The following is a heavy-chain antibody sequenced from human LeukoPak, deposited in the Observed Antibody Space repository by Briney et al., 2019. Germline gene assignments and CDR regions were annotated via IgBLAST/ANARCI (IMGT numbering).Heavy chain of an antibody. D-gene: IGHD6-25*01. V-gene: IGHV3-66*01. J-gene: IGHJ4*02. Sequence: PGGSLRLSCAASGLTVSSNYMSWVRQAPGKGLEWVSVIYSGGSTYYADSVKGRFTISRDNSKNTLYLQMNSLRAEDTAVYYCARGGPTTYSSGATGANYFDYWGQGTLVTVSS. CDR1: GLTVSSNY. CDR2: IYSGGST. CDR3: ARGGPTTYSSGATGANYFDY.